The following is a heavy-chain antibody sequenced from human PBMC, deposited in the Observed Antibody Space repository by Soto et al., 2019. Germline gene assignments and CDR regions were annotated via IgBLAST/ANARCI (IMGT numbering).Heavy chain of an antibody. CDR2: IYPGDSDT. CDR1: GYSFTSYW. CDR3: ARQSGAAAGSPYYYYGMDV. J-gene: IGHJ6*02. V-gene: IGHV5-51*01. D-gene: IGHD6-13*01. Sequence: PVESLKISCKGSGYSFTSYWICCVLQMAVKGLEWMGIIYPGDSDTRYSPSFQGQVTISADKSISTAYLQWSSLKASDTAMYYCARQSGAAAGSPYYYYGMDVWGQGTTVTVSS.